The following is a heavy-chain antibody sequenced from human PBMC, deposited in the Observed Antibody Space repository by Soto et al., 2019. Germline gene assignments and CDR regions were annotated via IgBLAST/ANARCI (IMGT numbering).Heavy chain of an antibody. J-gene: IGHJ4*01. V-gene: IGHV1-69*01. CDR2: IIPIFGTA. D-gene: IGHD2-21*02. Sequence: QVQLVQSGAEVKKPGSSVKVSCKASGGTFSSYAISWVRQAPGQGLEWMGGIIPIFGTANYAQKFQGRVTITADESTSTAHMELSSLRSEDTAVYYCARDREGYCGGDCYTFDYWGHGTLVTVSS. CDR3: ARDREGYCGGDCYTFDY. CDR1: GGTFSSYA.